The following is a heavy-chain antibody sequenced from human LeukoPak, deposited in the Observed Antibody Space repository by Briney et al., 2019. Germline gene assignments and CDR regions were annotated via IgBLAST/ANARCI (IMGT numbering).Heavy chain of an antibody. D-gene: IGHD3-22*01. Sequence: SETLSLTCAVYGGSFSGYYWSWIRQPPGKGLEWIGEINHSGSTNYNPSLKSRVTISVDTSKNQFSPKLSSVTAADTAVYYCARGLIPFYDSSGYYDYWGQGTLVTVSS. CDR2: INHSGST. CDR1: GGSFSGYY. J-gene: IGHJ4*02. CDR3: ARGLIPFYDSSGYYDY. V-gene: IGHV4-34*01.